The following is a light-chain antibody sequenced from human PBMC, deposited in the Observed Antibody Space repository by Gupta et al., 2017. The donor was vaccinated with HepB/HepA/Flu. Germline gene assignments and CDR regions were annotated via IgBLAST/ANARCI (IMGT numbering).Light chain of an antibody. CDR1: KRISRY. Sequence: DIQMTQSPSSLSASLGDRVTITCRASKRISRYLNRHQEKPGKAPKLLIYTGSRGESPVPSRFSGSGSGIAFTLSIMRPQPEDIANYYCHQSYTTPRTFGPGTKVEIK. CDR2: TGS. CDR3: HQSYTTPRT. V-gene: IGKV1-39*01. J-gene: IGKJ1*01.